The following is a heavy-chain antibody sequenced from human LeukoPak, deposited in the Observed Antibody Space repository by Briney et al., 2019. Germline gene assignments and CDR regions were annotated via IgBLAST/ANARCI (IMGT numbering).Heavy chain of an antibody. CDR1: GGSISIGGYY. V-gene: IGHV4-31*03. D-gene: IGHD3-22*01. J-gene: IGHJ5*02. CDR2: VDYSGRT. Sequence: SETLSLTCTVSGGSISIGGYYWSWIRQHPGKGREWIGYVDYSGRTYYHPSLKSRVTISVDTSKNQFSLKLSSVTAADTAVYYCARGPYYYDSSGYYSPFDPWGQGTLVTVSS. CDR3: ARGPYYYDSSGYYSPFDP.